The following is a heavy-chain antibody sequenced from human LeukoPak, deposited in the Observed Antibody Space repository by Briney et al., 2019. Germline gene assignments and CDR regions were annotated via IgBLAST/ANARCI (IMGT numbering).Heavy chain of an antibody. CDR3: ARSDTAMVTGH. V-gene: IGHV4-30-4*01. Sequence: SQTLSLTCTVSGGSISSGDYYWSWIRQPPGKGLEWIGYIYYSGSTYYNPSLKSRVTISVDTSRNQFSLKLSSVTAADTAVYYCARSDTAMVTGHWGQGTLVTVSS. CDR2: IYYSGST. CDR1: GGSISSGDYY. J-gene: IGHJ4*02. D-gene: IGHD5-18*01.